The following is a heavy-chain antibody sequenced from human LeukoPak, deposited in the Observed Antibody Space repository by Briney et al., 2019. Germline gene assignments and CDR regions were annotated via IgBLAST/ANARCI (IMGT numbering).Heavy chain of an antibody. CDR2: ISAYNGNT. D-gene: IGHD3-10*01. V-gene: IGHV1-18*01. CDR1: GYTFTSYG. J-gene: IGHJ4*02. CDR3: ARDSLLWFGSRFDY. Sequence: ASVKVSCKASGYTFTSYGISWVRQAPGQGMEWMGWISAYNGNTNYAQKLHGIVTMTTDTSTSTAYMELRSLRSDDTAVYYCARDSLLWFGSRFDYWGQGTLVTVSS.